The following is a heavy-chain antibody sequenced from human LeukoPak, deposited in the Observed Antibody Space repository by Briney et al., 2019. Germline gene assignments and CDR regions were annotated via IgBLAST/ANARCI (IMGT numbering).Heavy chain of an antibody. D-gene: IGHD2-2*01. V-gene: IGHV1-8*03. CDR1: GYTFTSYD. CDR2: MNPNSGNT. J-gene: IGHJ6*03. Sequence: PLASVKVSCKASGYTFTSYDINWVRQAAGQGLEWLGWMNPNSGNTGSAQKFQGRVTITRHTSISTAYMELSSLRSEDTAVYYCARAVRGVVVVPAATIGRDYYYYMDVWGKGTTVTVSS. CDR3: ARAVRGVVVVPAATIGRDYYYYMDV.